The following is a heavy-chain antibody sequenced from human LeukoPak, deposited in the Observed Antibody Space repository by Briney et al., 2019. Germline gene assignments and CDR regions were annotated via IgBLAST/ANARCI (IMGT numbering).Heavy chain of an antibody. D-gene: IGHD7-27*01. J-gene: IGHJ4*02. CDR1: GGSVSSGSYY. CDR3: ASLRTNYWGLRVYYYFDY. CDR2: IYYSGST. V-gene: IGHV4-61*01. Sequence: PSETLSLTCTVSGGSVSSGSYYWSWIRQPPGKGLEWIGYIYYSGSTNYNPSLKSRVTISVDTSKNQFSLKLSSVTAADTAVYYCASLRTNYWGLRVYYYFDYWGQGTLVTVSS.